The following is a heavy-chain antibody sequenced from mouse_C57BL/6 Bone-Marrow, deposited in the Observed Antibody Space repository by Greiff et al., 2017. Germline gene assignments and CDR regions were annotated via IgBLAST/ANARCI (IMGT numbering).Heavy chain of an antibody. Sequence: QVQLQQPGAELVRPGASVKMSCKASGYTFTSYWMTRVKQRPGQGLEWIGDIYPGSGCPNYNQKFKDKATLTVDKSSSTAYMQLISRTSEDSAVDYCARSPPDGRRLDYGGQGTTLTVSS. V-gene: IGHV1-55*01. CDR1: GYTFTSYW. J-gene: IGHJ2*01. CDR3: ARSPPDGRRLDY. CDR2: IYPGSGCP. D-gene: IGHD1-1*01.